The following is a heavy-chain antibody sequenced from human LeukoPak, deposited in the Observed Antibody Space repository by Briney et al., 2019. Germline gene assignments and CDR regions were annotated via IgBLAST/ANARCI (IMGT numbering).Heavy chain of an antibody. CDR3: ARGTVVPAAIVDY. V-gene: IGHV4-34*01. Sequence: SETLSLTCAVYGGSFSGYYWSWIRQPPGKGLEWMGEINHSGSTNYNPSLKSRVTISLDTSKNQFSLKLSSVTAATTAVYYCARGTVVPAAIVDYWGQGTLVTVSS. CDR2: INHSGST. J-gene: IGHJ4*02. D-gene: IGHD2-2*01. CDR1: GGSFSGYY.